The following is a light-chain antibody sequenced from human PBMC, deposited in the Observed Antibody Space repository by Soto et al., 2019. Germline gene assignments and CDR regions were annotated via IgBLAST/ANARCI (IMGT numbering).Light chain of an antibody. J-gene: IGKJ5*01. CDR2: DAS. CDR3: QQRSNRIT. Sequence: EIVMTQSPATLSVSPGERATLSCRASQSVSSYLAWYQPKPGQAPSLLIYDASNRATGIPARFSGSGSGTDFTLTISSLEPEEFAVYYCQQRSNRITVGQGTRLEIK. V-gene: IGKV3-11*01. CDR1: QSVSSY.